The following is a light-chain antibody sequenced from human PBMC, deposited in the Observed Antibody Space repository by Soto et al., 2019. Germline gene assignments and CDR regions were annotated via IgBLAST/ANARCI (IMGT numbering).Light chain of an antibody. V-gene: IGKV3-20*01. CDR3: QQYGSSPRYT. CDR1: QSISSSY. J-gene: IGKJ2*01. Sequence: EIVLTQSPGTLSLSPGERATLSCRASQSISSSYLAWYQQKPGQAPRLLIYRASSRATGIPDRFSGSGSGTDFTLTISRLETDDFAVYYCQQYGSSPRYTFGQGTKLEIK. CDR2: RAS.